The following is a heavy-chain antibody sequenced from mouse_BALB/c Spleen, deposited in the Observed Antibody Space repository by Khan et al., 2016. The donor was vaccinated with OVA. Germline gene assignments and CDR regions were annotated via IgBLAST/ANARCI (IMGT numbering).Heavy chain of an antibody. V-gene: IGHV1-77*01. Sequence: QVRLQQSGAELARPGASVKLSCKASGYTFTDYYINWVKQRTGQGLEWIGEISPGSGDTYYHERFKGKATLTADKSYSTAYMQLSSLTSEASAVYFCARRNYFGYTFGYWGQGTLVTVSA. CDR1: GYTFTDYY. J-gene: IGHJ3*01. D-gene: IGHD1-2*01. CDR2: ISPGSGDT. CDR3: ARRNYFGYTFGY.